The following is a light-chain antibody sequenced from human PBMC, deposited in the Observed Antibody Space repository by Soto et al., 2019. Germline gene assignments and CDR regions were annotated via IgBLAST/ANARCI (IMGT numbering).Light chain of an antibody. Sequence: DIQMTQSPSTLSASVGDRVTITCRASQSISSWLAWYQEKPGKAPKLLIYKASTLESGVPSRFSGSGSGTEFTLSISSLQPDGFATYYCQQYRSYSWTFGQGTKVEI. CDR2: KAS. CDR3: QQYRSYSWT. CDR1: QSISSW. J-gene: IGKJ1*01. V-gene: IGKV1-5*03.